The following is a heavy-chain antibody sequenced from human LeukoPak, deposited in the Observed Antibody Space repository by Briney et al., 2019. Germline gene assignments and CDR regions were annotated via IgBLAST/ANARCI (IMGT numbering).Heavy chain of an antibody. Sequence: PSETLSLTCTVSGGSISSYYWSWIRQPPGKRLEWIGYIYYSGSTNYNPSLKSRATISVDTSKNQFSLKLSSVTAADTAVYYCASGGTPDWYFDLWGRGTLVTVSS. CDR2: IYYSGST. D-gene: IGHD4-23*01. CDR1: GGSISSYY. J-gene: IGHJ2*01. CDR3: ASGGTPDWYFDL. V-gene: IGHV4-59*01.